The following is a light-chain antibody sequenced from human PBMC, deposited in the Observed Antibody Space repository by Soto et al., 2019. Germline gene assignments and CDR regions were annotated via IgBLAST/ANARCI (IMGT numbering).Light chain of an antibody. J-gene: IGKJ1*01. CDR3: QQSYSTSWT. Sequence: DIQMTQSPSTLSASLGDRVVITCRASQSIGQWLAWYQQKPGKAPKLLIYASSTLQSGVPSRFSGSGSGTEFTLTISSLQTEDFATYYCQQSYSTSWTFGQGTKVDIK. V-gene: IGKV1-5*01. CDR2: ASS. CDR1: QSIGQW.